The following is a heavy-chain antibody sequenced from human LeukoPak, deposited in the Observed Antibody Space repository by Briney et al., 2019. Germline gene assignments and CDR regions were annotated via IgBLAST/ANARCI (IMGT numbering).Heavy chain of an antibody. CDR3: ARRRDSYEYYFDY. D-gene: IGHD5-18*01. V-gene: IGHV4-4*07. CDR2: IYTSGST. Sequence: SETLSLTCTVSGYSVSSGYYWSWIRQPAGKGLEWIGRIYTSGSTNYNPSLKSRVTMSVDTSKNQFSLKLSSVTAADTAVYYCARRRDSYEYYFDYWGQGTLVTVSS. CDR1: GYSVSSGYY. J-gene: IGHJ4*02.